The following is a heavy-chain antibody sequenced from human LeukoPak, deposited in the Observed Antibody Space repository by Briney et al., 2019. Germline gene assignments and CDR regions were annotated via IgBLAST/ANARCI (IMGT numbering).Heavy chain of an antibody. CDR2: IYYSGST. V-gene: IGHV4-31*03. CDR1: GGSISRGGYY. CDR3: ARDRGCSSTSCYYYYYGMDV. D-gene: IGHD2-2*01. J-gene: IGHJ6*02. Sequence: TLSLTCTVSGGSISRGGYYWSWIRQHPGKGLEWIGYIYYSGSTYYNPSLKSRVTISVDTSKNQFSLKLSSVAAADTAVYYCARDRGCSSTSCYYYYYGMDVWGQGTTVTVSS.